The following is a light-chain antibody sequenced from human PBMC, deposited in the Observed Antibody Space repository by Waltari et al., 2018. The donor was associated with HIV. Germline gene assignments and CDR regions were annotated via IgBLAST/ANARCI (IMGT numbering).Light chain of an antibody. Sequence: QSALTQPASVSGSRGQSITISSTGTSRDAGGYHHVSWYQQHPGKAPKLMIYDVTNRPSGVSNRFSGSKSGNTASLTISGLQAEDEADYYCSSYTSNSRVFGTGTKVTVL. V-gene: IGLV2-14*03. J-gene: IGLJ1*01. CDR1: SRDAGGYHH. CDR2: DVT. CDR3: SSYTSNSRV.